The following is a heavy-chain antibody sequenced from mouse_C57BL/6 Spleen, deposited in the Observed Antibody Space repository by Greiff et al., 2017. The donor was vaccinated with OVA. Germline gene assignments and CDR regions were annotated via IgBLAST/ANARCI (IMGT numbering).Heavy chain of an antibody. V-gene: IGHV1-54*01. CDR2: INPGSGGT. J-gene: IGHJ1*03. CDR3: ARGDYSKGWYFDV. Sequence: VKLMESGAELVRPGTSVKVSCKASGYAFTNYLIEWVKQRPGRGLEWIGVINPGSGGTNYNEKFKGKATLTADKSSSTAYMQLSSLTSEDSAVYFCARGDYSKGWYFDVWGTGTTVTVSS. CDR1: GYAFTNYL. D-gene: IGHD2-5*01.